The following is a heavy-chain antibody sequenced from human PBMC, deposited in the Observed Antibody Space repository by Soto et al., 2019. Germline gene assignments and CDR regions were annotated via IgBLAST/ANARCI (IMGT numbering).Heavy chain of an antibody. CDR1: GFTFNNAW. Sequence: EVRLVESGGDLVEPGGSLRLSCAASGFTFNNAWMSWVRQAPGKGLEWVGRIKSRTDGGTADYAAPVKGRVTISRDDSKTTLFLQMNRLKTEDTPMYYCTTKRYNWGQGTLVTVSS. CDR3: TTKRYN. CDR2: IKSRTDGGTA. J-gene: IGHJ4*02. D-gene: IGHD1-1*01. V-gene: IGHV3-15*01.